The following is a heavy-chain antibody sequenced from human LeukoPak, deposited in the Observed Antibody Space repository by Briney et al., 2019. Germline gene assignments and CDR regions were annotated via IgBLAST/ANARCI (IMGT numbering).Heavy chain of an antibody. CDR1: GFTLSSYS. CDR3: AREGTAVATNFDY. Sequence: GGSLRLSCAASGFTLSSYSMNWVRQAPGKGLEWVSSISSSNGYIYYADSVKGRFTISRDNAKNSLYLQMNSLRAEDTAVYYCAREGTAVATNFDYWGQGTLVTVSS. V-gene: IGHV3-21*01. CDR2: ISSSNGYI. D-gene: IGHD5-18*01. J-gene: IGHJ4*02.